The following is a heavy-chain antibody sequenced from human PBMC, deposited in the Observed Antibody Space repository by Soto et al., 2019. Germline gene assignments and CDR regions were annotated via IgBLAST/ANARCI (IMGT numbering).Heavy chain of an antibody. D-gene: IGHD6-13*01. CDR2: IRSKANSYAT. J-gene: IGHJ3*02. CDR1: GFTFSGSA. V-gene: IGHV3-73*01. CDR3: TSALDRIAAAGYYACDI. Sequence: EVQLVESGGGLVQPGGSLKLSCAASGFTFSGSAMHWVRQASGKGLEWVGRIRSKANSYATAYAASVNGRFTISRDDSKTTAYLQMNSQKTEDTAVYYCTSALDRIAAAGYYACDIWGQGTTVTVSS.